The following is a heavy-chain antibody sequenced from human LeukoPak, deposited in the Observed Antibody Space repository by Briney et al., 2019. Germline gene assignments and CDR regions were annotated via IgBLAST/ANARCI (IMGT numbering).Heavy chain of an antibody. Sequence: GGSLRLSCAASGFGVSNYWMNWVRQAPGKGLEWVTNMNQDGSEKNYVDSVEGRFTISRDNAKNSLYLQMNSLGVEDTAVYYCAREALALDYWGQGTLVTVSS. CDR1: GFGVSNYW. D-gene: IGHD3-16*01. CDR3: AREALALDY. CDR2: MNQDGSEK. J-gene: IGHJ4*02. V-gene: IGHV3-7*01.